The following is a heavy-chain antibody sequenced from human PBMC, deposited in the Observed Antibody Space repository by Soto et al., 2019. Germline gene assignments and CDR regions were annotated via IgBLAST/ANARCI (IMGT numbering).Heavy chain of an antibody. Sequence: ASVKVSCKTSGSTFTGYYIHWVRQAPGQGLEWMGWINPNTGATLYAQKFQDRVTMTRDTSISTAYMELSGLTSEDTAVYFCARGKDYEILAVYKKAGGFDYWGQGTLVTVSS. D-gene: IGHD3-9*01. CDR2: INPNTGAT. J-gene: IGHJ4*02. V-gene: IGHV1-2*02. CDR1: GSTFTGYY. CDR3: ARGKDYEILAVYKKAGGFDY.